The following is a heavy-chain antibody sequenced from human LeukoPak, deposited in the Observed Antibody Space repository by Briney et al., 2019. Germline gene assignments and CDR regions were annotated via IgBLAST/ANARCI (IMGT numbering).Heavy chain of an antibody. V-gene: IGHV3-48*01. CDR2: ISGSDIR. Sequence: GGSPRLYCVATGFSCGSFPMNWVRQAPGQGMEWLSYISGSDIRYAHSVKGRFTISRDNVKNSLYLQMNGLRAEDTAVYSCARGRPGTNPNPFDVWGQGTMVTVSS. D-gene: IGHD4-17*01. J-gene: IGHJ3*01. CDR1: GFSCGSFP. CDR3: ARGRPGTNPNPFDV.